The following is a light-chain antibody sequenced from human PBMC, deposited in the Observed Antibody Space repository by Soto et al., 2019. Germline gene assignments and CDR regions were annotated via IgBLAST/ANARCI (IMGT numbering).Light chain of an antibody. J-gene: IGLJ2*01. CDR1: SSDIGAYNS. CDR3: SSYTPHRVRV. CDR2: DVS. V-gene: IGLV2-14*03. Sequence: QSALTQPASVSGSPGQSITISCTGTSSDIGAYNSVSWYQQHPGMAPQLMIYDVSYRPSGISSRFSGFKSGNTASLSISGLQAADEADYYCSSYTPHRVRVFCRGTKLTV.